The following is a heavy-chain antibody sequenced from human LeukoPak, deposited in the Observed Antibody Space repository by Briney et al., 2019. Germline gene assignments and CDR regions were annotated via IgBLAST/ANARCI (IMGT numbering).Heavy chain of an antibody. Sequence: SETLSLTCAVFGGSLSGHYWSWIRQPPGKGLEWIGEINQSGSTNYNPSLKSRVTISVDTSKNQFSLKLSSVTAADTAVYYCARGRFLEWLLYFDYWGQGTLVTVSS. J-gene: IGHJ4*02. CDR2: INQSGST. V-gene: IGHV4-34*01. CDR3: ARGRFLEWLLYFDY. D-gene: IGHD3-3*01. CDR1: GGSLSGHY.